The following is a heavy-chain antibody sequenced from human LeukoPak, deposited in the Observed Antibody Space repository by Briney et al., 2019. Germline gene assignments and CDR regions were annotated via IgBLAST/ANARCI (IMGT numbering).Heavy chain of an antibody. CDR2: ISYSGRT. V-gene: IGHV4-31*03. CDR3: ARGSLDFDY. CDR1: GASTSSGGYY. J-gene: IGHJ4*02. Sequence: SQTLSLTCTVSGASTSSGGYYWSWIRQHPGKGLEWIRYISYSGRTHYNPSLKSRVTISVDTFKNQFSLKLSSVTAADTAVYYCARGSLDFDYWGQGTLVSVP.